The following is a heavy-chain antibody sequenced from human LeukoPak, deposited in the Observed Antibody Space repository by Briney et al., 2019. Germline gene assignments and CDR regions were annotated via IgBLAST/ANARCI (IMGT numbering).Heavy chain of an antibody. J-gene: IGHJ5*02. V-gene: IGHV6-1*01. CDR1: GDSVSTNTAS. D-gene: IGHD4/OR15-4a*01. CDR3: AREVGMVPFGWFDP. CDR2: TYYRSKWYN. Sequence: SQTLSLTCAISGDSVSTNTASWNWIRQSPSRGLEWLGRTYYRSKWYNDYAVSVKSRITVNPDTSKNQFSLQLNSVTPEDTAVYYCAREVGMVPFGWFDPWGQGTLVTVSS.